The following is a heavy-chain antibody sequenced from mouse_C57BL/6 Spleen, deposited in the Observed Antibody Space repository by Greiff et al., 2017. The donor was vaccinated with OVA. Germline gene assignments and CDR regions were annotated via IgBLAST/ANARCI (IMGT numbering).Heavy chain of an antibody. V-gene: IGHV1-4*01. CDR2: INPRRGYT. J-gene: IGHJ3*01. CDR1: GYTFTSYT. Sequence: QVQLQQSGAELARPGASVKMSCKASGYTFTSYTMHWVKQRPGQGLEWIGYINPRRGYTKYNQKFKDKATLTADKSSSTAYMQLSSLTSEDSAVYYCARGHYDYDWFAYWGQGTLVTVSA. CDR3: ARGHYDYDWFAY. D-gene: IGHD2-4*01.